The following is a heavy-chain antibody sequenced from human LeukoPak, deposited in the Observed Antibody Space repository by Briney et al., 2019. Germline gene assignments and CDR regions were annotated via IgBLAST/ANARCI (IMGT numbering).Heavy chain of an antibody. CDR2: ISGVSNTI. CDR3: ARDLLNGYDY. Sequence: PGGSLRLSCEASGFDFSGYSFNWVRQTPGGGLEWVSYISGVSNTIYYADSVKGRFTISRDNAKNLVYLQMNSLRAEDTAVYYCARDLLNGYDYWGQGTLVTVSS. J-gene: IGHJ4*02. CDR1: GFDFSGYS. V-gene: IGHV3-48*04. D-gene: IGHD2-2*03.